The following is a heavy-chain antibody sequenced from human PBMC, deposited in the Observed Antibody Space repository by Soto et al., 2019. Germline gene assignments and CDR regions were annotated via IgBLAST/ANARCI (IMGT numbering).Heavy chain of an antibody. CDR1: GYTFTSYG. CDR3: ASDVYFDFWRGLRGPPIRYGMDV. J-gene: IGHJ6*02. Sequence: EASVKVSCKASGYTFTSYGISWVRQAPGQGLGWMGWISSYNGNTNYAQKLQGRVTMTTDTSTNTAYMELRSLTSDDTAVYYCASDVYFDFWRGLRGPPIRYGMDVWGQGTTVTVSS. CDR2: ISSYNGNT. D-gene: IGHD3-3*01. V-gene: IGHV1-18*01.